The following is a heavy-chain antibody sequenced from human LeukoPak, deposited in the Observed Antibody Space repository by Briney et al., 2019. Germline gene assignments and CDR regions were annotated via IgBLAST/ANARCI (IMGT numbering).Heavy chain of an antibody. CDR1: GYTFTGYY. Sequence: ASVKVSCKTSGYTFTGYYMHWVRQAPGQGLEWMGWINPNSGGTNYAQKFQGRVTMTRDTSISTAYMELSRLRSDDTAVYYCARVGRYCSSTSCYYSENYYYYMDVWGKGTTVTVSS. CDR3: ARVGRYCSSTSCYYSENYYYYMDV. V-gene: IGHV1-2*02. CDR2: INPNSGGT. J-gene: IGHJ6*03. D-gene: IGHD2-2*01.